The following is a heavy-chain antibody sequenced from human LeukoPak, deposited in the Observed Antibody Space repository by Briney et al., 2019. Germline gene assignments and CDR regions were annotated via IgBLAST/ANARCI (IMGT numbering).Heavy chain of an antibody. CDR2: IDPNNGRT. V-gene: IGHV1-2*02. D-gene: IGHD5-18*01. Sequence: ASVKVSRKASEYTFTAYYIHWVRQAPGQGLEWMGWIDPNNGRTNCAQKFQGRVTMTRDTSISTAYMDLSGLTSDDTAVYYCARDRCGYALGCRGRDYWGQGTQVTVSS. J-gene: IGHJ4*02. CDR1: EYTFTAYY. CDR3: ARDRCGYALGCRGRDY.